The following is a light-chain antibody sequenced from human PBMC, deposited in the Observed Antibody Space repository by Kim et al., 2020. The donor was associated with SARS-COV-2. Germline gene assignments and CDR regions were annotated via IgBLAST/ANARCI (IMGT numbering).Light chain of an antibody. CDR3: QLSYTTPA. J-gene: IGKJ4*01. V-gene: IGKV1-39*01. CDR1: QSISTY. CDR2: AAS. Sequence: DIQMTQSPSYLSASVGDRVTITCRTSQSISTYLNWYQHKPGKAPKLLIYAASTLESGVPSRFSGSGSETDFTLTIDSLQPEDFATYYCQLSYTTPAFGGGTKVEIK.